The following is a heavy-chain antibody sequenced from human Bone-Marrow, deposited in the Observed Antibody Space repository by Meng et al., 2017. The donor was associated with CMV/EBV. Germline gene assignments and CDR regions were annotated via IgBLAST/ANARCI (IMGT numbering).Heavy chain of an antibody. CDR2: ISADGGDT. J-gene: IGHJ4*02. CDR3: AKDISRVAVAGADY. CDR1: GASEFPFSTYA. V-gene: IGHV3-64*02. Sequence: GESLKISCAASGASEFPFSTYAMHWVRQAPGKGLECVSAISADGGDTYYADSVKGRFTISRDNSKNTLYLQMGSLRAEDTALYYCAKDISRVAVAGADYWGQGTLVTVAS. D-gene: IGHD6-19*01.